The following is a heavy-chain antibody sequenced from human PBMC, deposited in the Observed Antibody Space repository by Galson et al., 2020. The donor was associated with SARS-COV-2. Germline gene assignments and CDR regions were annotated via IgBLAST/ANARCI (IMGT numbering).Heavy chain of an antibody. CDR3: AMCPPSYCSGGACYSRQHFDS. CDR1: GYTFTNYD. V-gene: IGHV1-8*01. Sequence: ASVKVSCKASGYTFTNYDVNWVRQATGQGLEWMGWMNPNSGNTGNAQKFQGRITMTRNTSINTAYLELSSLGSDDTAMYYCAMCPPSYCSGGACYSRQHFDSWGQGTLVTVSS. J-gene: IGHJ4*02. D-gene: IGHD2-15*01. CDR2: MNPNSGNT.